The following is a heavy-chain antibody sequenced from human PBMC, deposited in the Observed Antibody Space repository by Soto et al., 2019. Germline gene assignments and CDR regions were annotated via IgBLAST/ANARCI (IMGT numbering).Heavy chain of an antibody. Sequence: GGSLRLSCAASGFAFSTYSMNWIRQAPGKGLEWVSTISGSGGSTYYADSVKGRFTISRDNSKNTLYLQMNSLRAEDTAVYYCAKELHTSSGWSQVIYWGQGTLVTVSS. CDR1: GFAFSTYS. J-gene: IGHJ4*02. CDR3: AKELHTSSGWSQVIY. V-gene: IGHV3-23*01. D-gene: IGHD6-19*01. CDR2: ISGSGGST.